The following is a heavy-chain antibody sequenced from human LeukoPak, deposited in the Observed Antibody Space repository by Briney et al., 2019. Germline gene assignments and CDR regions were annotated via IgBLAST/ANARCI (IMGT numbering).Heavy chain of an antibody. Sequence: PGGSLRLSCAASGFTFSSYGMHWVRQAPGKGLEWVAVISYDGSNKYYADSVKGRFTISRDNSKNTLYLQMNSLRAEDTAVYYCAKDGFIQRYYYGSLEDWGQGTLVTVSS. D-gene: IGHD3-10*01. CDR2: ISYDGSNK. CDR1: GFTFSSYG. V-gene: IGHV3-30*18. J-gene: IGHJ4*02. CDR3: AKDGFIQRYYYGSLED.